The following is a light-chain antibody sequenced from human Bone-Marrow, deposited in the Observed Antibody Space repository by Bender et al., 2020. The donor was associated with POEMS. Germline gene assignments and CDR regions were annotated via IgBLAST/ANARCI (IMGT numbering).Light chain of an antibody. Sequence: SYVLTQPPSVSVAPGKTASIPCGGNNIGSENVHWYQQKPGQAPLLVIYYNSRRPSEIPERFSGSNSGSTATLTITRVEAGDEGDYYCQVYDRTTDHAFFGGGTKLTVL. CDR3: QVYDRTTDHAF. CDR1: NIGSEN. J-gene: IGLJ2*01. CDR2: YNS. V-gene: IGLV3-21*04.